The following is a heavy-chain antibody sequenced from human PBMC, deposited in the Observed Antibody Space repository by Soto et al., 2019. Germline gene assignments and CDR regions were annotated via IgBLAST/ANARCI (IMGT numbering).Heavy chain of an antibody. D-gene: IGHD3-3*01. Sequence: EVQLLESGGGLVQPGGSLRLSCAASGFTFSSFTMTWVRQAPGKGLEWVSAIRGSGSSTYYADSVKGRFTVSRDNAKKMLYLQMNSLRAEDTAVYYCAKNYDCWSSYYTAWGQGTMVTVSS. J-gene: IGHJ3*01. CDR2: IRGSGSST. CDR3: AKNYDCWSSYYTA. CDR1: GFTFSSFT. V-gene: IGHV3-23*01.